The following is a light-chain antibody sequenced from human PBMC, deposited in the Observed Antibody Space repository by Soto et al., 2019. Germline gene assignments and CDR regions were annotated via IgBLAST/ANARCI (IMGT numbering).Light chain of an antibody. CDR1: QSISSY. CDR2: GSS. V-gene: IGKV1-39*01. Sequence: DIQMTQSPSSLSVSVGDRVTITCRASQSISSYVNWYQQKPGKAPKLLIYGSSNLQSGVPSRFSGSGSGTDFTLTISSLQPEDFATYYCQQSYSIPYTFGQGTKLEIK. CDR3: QQSYSIPYT. J-gene: IGKJ2*01.